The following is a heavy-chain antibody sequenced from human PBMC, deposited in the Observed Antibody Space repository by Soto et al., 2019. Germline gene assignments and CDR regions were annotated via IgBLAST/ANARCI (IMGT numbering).Heavy chain of an antibody. J-gene: IGHJ4*02. CDR3: AKDNRYCSGGSCLSSLDY. Sequence: PGGSLRLSCVGSGFTFSNYWMHWVRQAPGKGLEWVSRVKSDGSSTSYADSVKGRFTISRDNSKNTLYLQMNSLRAEDTAVYYCAKDNRYCSGGSCLSSLDYWGQGTLVTVSS. D-gene: IGHD2-15*01. CDR2: VKSDGSST. V-gene: IGHV3-74*01. CDR1: GFTFSNYW.